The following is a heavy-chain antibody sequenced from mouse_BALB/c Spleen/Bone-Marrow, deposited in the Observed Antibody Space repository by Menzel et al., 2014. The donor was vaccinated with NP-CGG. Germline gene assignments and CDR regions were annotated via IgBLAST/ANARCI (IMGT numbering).Heavy chain of an antibody. D-gene: IGHD2-14*01. CDR2: ISYSGFT. Sequence: EVKLMESGPGLVKPSQSLSLTCTVTGYSITSDYAWNWIRQFPGNKLEWMGYISYSGFTSYNPPLKSRISITRDTSKNQFFLQLNSVTTEDTATYYCSRDYRYDTWFSYWGQGTLVTVSA. CDR1: GYSITSDYA. J-gene: IGHJ3*01. CDR3: SRDYRYDTWFSY. V-gene: IGHV3-2*02.